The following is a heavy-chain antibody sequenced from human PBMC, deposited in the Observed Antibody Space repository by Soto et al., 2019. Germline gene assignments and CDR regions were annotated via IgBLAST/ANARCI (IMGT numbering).Heavy chain of an antibody. CDR2: IGTAGDT. D-gene: IGHD1-1*01. CDR1: GFTFSSYD. V-gene: IGHV3-13*01. J-gene: IGHJ6*02. CDR3: ASTAARPGYYGMDV. Sequence: GGSLRLSCAASGFTFSSYDMHWVRQATGKGLEWVSAIGTAGDTYYPGSVKGRFTISRENAKNSLYLQMNSLRAGDTAVYYCASTAARPGYYGMDVWGQGTTVTVSS.